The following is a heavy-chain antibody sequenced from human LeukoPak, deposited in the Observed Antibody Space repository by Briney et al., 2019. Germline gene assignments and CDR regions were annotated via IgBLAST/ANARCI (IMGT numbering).Heavy chain of an antibody. CDR3: ARPRDSSSYYCDY. D-gene: IGHD6-6*01. J-gene: IGHJ4*02. CDR1: GYTFTGYY. Sequence: ASVKVSCKASGYTFTGYYIHWVRQAPGQGLEWMGWINPNSGGTNYAQTFQGRVTMTRDTSITTAYMELSSLRSDDTAVYYCARPRDSSSYYCDYWGQGTLVTVSS. V-gene: IGHV1-2*02. CDR2: INPNSGGT.